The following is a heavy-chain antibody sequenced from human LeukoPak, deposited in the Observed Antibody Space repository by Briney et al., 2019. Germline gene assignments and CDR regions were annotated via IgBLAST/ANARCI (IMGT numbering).Heavy chain of an antibody. Sequence: SVTVSCKASGGTFTSYAISWVRQAPAQGLEWMGRIIPIFGTANYAQKFQGRVTITTDESTSTAYMELSSLRSEDTAVYYCARLAAAAPGFDYWGQGTLVTVSS. CDR3: ARLAAAAPGFDY. V-gene: IGHV1-69*05. D-gene: IGHD6-13*01. CDR1: GGTFTSYA. CDR2: IIPIFGTA. J-gene: IGHJ4*02.